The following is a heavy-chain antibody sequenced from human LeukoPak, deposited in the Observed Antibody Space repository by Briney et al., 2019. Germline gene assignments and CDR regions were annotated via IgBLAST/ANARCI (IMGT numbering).Heavy chain of an antibody. CDR1: GXSINSYY. Sequence: SETLSLTCTVSGXSINSYYWSWIRQPPGKGLEWIGYIYYSGSTNYNPSLESRVTISVDTSKNQFSLKLSSVTAADTAVYYCAREIPGIVGATYFDYWGQGTLVTVSS. D-gene: IGHD1-26*01. V-gene: IGHV4-59*01. J-gene: IGHJ4*02. CDR2: IYYSGST. CDR3: AREIPGIVGATYFDY.